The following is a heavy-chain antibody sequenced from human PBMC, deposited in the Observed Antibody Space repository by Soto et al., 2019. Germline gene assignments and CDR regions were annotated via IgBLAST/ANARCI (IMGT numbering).Heavy chain of an antibody. CDR3: ATVIAMTTVTRAWFDP. J-gene: IGHJ5*02. CDR2: IIPILGIA. Sequence: QVQLVQSGAEVKKPGSSVKVSCKASGGTFSSYTISWVRQAPGQGLKWMGRIIPILGIANYAQKFQGRVTITADKSTSTAYMELSSLRSEDTAVYYCATVIAMTTVTRAWFDPWGQGTLVTVSS. CDR1: GGTFSSYT. V-gene: IGHV1-69*02. D-gene: IGHD4-17*01.